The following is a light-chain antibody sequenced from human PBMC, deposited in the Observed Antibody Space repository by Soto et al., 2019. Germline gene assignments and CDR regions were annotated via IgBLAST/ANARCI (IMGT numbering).Light chain of an antibody. Sequence: QSMMTQPPSVSAAPGQKVTISCSGSSSNIGGNSVSWYQQLPGTAPKLLIYDDNKRPSGIPDRFSGSKSGTSATLGITGFQTGDEADYYCGSWDSSLSAYVFGTWTKVTVL. V-gene: IGLV1-51*01. J-gene: IGLJ1*01. CDR2: DDN. CDR3: GSWDSSLSAYV. CDR1: SSNIGGNS.